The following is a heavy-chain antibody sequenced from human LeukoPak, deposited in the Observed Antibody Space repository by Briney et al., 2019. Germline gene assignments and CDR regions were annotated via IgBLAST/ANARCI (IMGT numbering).Heavy chain of an antibody. CDR2: ITGNAGAI. CDR1: GFNFNIYA. J-gene: IGHJ4*02. CDR3: VKDRVPDGYYSVDH. D-gene: IGHD2-2*03. Sequence: GGSLRLSCAASGFNFNIYAMNWVRQAPGKGMEWVSLITGNAGAIHYADSVKGRFTISRDNSKSTLYLQMNSLRAEDTAVYYCVKDRVPDGYYSVDHWGRGTLVAVSS. V-gene: IGHV3-23*01.